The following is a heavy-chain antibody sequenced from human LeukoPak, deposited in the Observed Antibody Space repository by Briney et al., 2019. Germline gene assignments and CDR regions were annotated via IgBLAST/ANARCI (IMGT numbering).Heavy chain of an antibody. J-gene: IGHJ4*02. CDR3: ARDSDEFDY. CDR1: GVTFSSYS. CDR2: ISSSSGTT. V-gene: IGHV3-48*01. Sequence: PGGSLRLSCAASGVTFSSYSMNWVRQAPGKGLEWVSYISSSSGTTYYADSVKGRFTISRDNAKNSLYLQMNRLRAEDTAVYFCARDSDEFDYWGQGTLVTVSS.